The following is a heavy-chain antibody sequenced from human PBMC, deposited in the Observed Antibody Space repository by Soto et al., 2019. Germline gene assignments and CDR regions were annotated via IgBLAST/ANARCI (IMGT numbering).Heavy chain of an antibody. CDR3: SRSRKGVSRAHFDS. J-gene: IGHJ4*02. V-gene: IGHV4-59*01. Sequence: TLSLTCTVSGGSISTYYWRWIRQPPGKGLEWIGYISYSGNTNYNPSLKSRVSISVDTSKTQLALNLTSVTAADTAVSYCSRSRKGVSRAHFDSWGRGTPVTVSP. CDR1: GGSISTYY. D-gene: IGHD3-16*01. CDR2: ISYSGNT.